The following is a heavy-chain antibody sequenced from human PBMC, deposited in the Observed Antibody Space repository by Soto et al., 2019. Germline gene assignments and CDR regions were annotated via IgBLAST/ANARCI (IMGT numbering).Heavy chain of an antibody. D-gene: IGHD3-10*01. CDR2: IYYSGST. Sequence: SETLSLTCTVSGGSISSYYWSWIRQPPGKGLEWIGYIYYSGSTNYNPSLKSRVTISVDTSKNQFSLKLSSVTAADTAVYYCARGGSGSYRRYFDYWGQGTLVTVSS. J-gene: IGHJ4*02. CDR1: GGSISSYY. V-gene: IGHV4-59*01. CDR3: ARGGSGSYRRYFDY.